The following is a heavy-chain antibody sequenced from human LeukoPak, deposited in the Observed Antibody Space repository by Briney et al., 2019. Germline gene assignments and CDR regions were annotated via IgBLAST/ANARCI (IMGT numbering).Heavy chain of an antibody. CDR1: GGSFSGYY. CDR3: ATGRNGVVPAPILGVGPWYNYHYMDV. V-gene: IGHV4-34*01. CDR2: IDHSGTT. Sequence: PSETLSLTCVVYGGSFSGYYWTWICRPPGKGLEWIGEIDHSGTTNYNPSLKSRVTMSVDTSKNQFSLMVSSVTAADTAVYYCATGRNGVVPAPILGVGPWYNYHYMDVWGKGTTVTVSS. J-gene: IGHJ6*03. D-gene: IGHD2-2*02.